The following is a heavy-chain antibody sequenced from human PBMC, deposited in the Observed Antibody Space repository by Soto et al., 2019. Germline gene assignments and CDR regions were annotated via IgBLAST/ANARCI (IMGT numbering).Heavy chain of an antibody. CDR3: ARDRYSKSDYKYGMDV. CDR2: IYSDGTT. CDR1: GFTVSSNY. J-gene: IGHJ6*02. V-gene: IGHV3-53*02. D-gene: IGHD6-13*01. Sequence: EVQLVETGGGLIQPGGSLRLSCAASGFTVSSNYMTWVRQAPGKGLEWVSVIYSDGTTYYADSVKGRFTISRDNSKNTLYLQMNSLRAEDTAVYYCARDRYSKSDYKYGMDVWGQGTTVTVSS.